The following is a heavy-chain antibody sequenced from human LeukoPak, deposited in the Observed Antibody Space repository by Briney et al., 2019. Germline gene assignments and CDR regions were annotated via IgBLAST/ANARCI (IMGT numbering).Heavy chain of an antibody. Sequence: ASVKVSCKASGYTFTSYGIRWVRQAPGQGLEWMGWISAYNGNTNYAQKLQGRVTMTTDTSTSTAYMELRSLRSDDTAVYYCARLYDSTTYNWFDPWGQGTLVTVSS. J-gene: IGHJ5*02. CDR1: GYTFTSYG. V-gene: IGHV1-18*01. D-gene: IGHD3-22*01. CDR3: ARLYDSTTYNWFDP. CDR2: ISAYNGNT.